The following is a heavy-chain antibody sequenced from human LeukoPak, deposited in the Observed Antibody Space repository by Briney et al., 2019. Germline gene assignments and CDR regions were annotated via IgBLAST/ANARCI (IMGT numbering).Heavy chain of an antibody. D-gene: IGHD2-2*01. CDR3: AKVVYCSSTSCYDAFDI. CDR2: ISSSGSTI. CDR1: GFTFSDYY. V-gene: IGHV3-11*04. Sequence: GGSLRLSCAASGFTFSDYYMSWIRQAPGKGLEWVSYISSSGSTIYYADSVKGRFTISRDNSKNTLYLQMNSLRAEDTAVYYCAKVVYCSSTSCYDAFDIWGQGTMVTVSS. J-gene: IGHJ3*02.